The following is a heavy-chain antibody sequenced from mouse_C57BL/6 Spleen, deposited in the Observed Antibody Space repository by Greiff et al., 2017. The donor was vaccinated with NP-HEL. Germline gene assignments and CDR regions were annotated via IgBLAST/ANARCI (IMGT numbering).Heavy chain of an antibody. V-gene: IGHV1-15*01. CDR3: ANSLGY. CDR2: IDPETGGT. CDR1: GYTFTDYE. D-gene: IGHD4-1*01. Sequence: VKLQESGAELVRPGASVTLSCKASGYTFTDYEMHWVKQTPVHGLEWIGAIDPETGGTAYNQKFKGKAILTADKASSTAYMELRSLTSEDSAVYYCANSLGYWGQGTSVTVSS. J-gene: IGHJ4*01.